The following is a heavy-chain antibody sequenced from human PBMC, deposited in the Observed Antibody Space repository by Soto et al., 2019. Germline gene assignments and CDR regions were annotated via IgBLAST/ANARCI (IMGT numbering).Heavy chain of an antibody. J-gene: IGHJ5*01. CDR1: GVTRRNYA. Sequence: EVQLLESGGGLVQPGGSLRLSCAVSGVTRRNYAMSWVRQAPGGGLEWVSSSTGSGGSTYYADSVKGRFTISRDNSRNPLYLQMNSLRAEDTALYYCEKDAQELVQSHWFDPWGKGSLVTGSS. CDR2: STGSGGST. D-gene: IGHD6-13*01. V-gene: IGHV3-23*01. CDR3: EKDAQELVQSHWFDP.